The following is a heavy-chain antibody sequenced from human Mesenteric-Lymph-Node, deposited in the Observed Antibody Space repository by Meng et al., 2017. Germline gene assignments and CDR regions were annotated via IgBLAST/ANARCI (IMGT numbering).Heavy chain of an antibody. D-gene: IGHD2-21*01. V-gene: IGHV3-64*02. Sequence: GGSLRPSCVASGFAFNSDPIHWVRQAPGRGLESVSAINPSGYTAYYADSVKGRFTISRDNSKNTVYLQMGSLRIEDTALYYCAKEEKGDYDFWGQGTLVTVSS. CDR3: AKEEKGDYDF. J-gene: IGHJ4*02. CDR1: GFAFNSDP. CDR2: INPSGYTA.